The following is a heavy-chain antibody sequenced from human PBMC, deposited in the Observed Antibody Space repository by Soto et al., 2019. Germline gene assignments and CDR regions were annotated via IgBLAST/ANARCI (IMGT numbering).Heavy chain of an antibody. CDR3: AKGPREAYSSSSLARRGYYFDY. D-gene: IGHD6-13*01. J-gene: IGHJ4*02. CDR1: GFTFSSYA. CDR2: ISGSGGST. Sequence: EVQLLESGGGLVQPGGSLRLSCAASGFTFSSYAMSWVRQAPGKGLEWVSAISGSGGSTYYADSVKGRFTISRDNSKNTLYLHINSLRAEDTAVDYCAKGPREAYSSSSLARRGYYFDYWGQGTLVTVSS. V-gene: IGHV3-23*01.